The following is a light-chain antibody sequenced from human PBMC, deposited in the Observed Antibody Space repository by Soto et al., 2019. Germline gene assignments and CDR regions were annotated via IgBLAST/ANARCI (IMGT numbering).Light chain of an antibody. Sequence: ELVLTQSPGTLSLSPGERVALSCRASQSVRGSYLAWYQQKPGQAPRLLIYEASRRAPGIPDRFSGSGSGTDFILTINKLEPEDLALYFCQQYASSPHTFVQGTKLEMK. J-gene: IGKJ2*01. CDR2: EAS. V-gene: IGKV3-20*01. CDR1: QSVRGSY. CDR3: QQYASSPHT.